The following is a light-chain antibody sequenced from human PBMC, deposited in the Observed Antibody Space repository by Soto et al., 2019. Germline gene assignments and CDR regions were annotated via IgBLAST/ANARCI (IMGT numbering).Light chain of an antibody. CDR2: GNS. V-gene: IGLV1-40*01. CDR1: SSHIGAGYD. J-gene: IGLJ3*02. Sequence: QSVLTQPPSVSGAPGQRVTISCTGTSSHIGAGYDVHWYQQLPGTAPKLLIYGNSNRPSGVPDRFSGSKSGTSASLAITGLQVEDEADYYCQSYDSSLSGWVFGGGTKLTVL. CDR3: QSYDSSLSGWV.